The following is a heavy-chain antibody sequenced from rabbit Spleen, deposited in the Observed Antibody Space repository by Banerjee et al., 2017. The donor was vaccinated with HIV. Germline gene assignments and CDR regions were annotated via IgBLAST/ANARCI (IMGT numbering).Heavy chain of an antibody. V-gene: IGHV1S45*01. Sequence: QEQLVESGGGLVQPEGSLTVTCTASGFSFSGGYVMCWVRQAPGKGLEWIGCINSFSGRPVYATWAIGRFTISRASWTTVTLQMTGLTAADTATYFCARDLPGVIGWNLNLWGPGTLVTVS. J-gene: IGHJ4*01. D-gene: IGHD1-1*01. CDR3: ARDLPGVIGWNLNL. CDR2: INSFSGRP. CDR1: GFSFSGGYV.